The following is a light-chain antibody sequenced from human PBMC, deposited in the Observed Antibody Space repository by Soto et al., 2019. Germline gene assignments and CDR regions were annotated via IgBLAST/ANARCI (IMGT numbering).Light chain of an antibody. CDR3: CSYAGGYTHAV. V-gene: IGLV2-11*01. CDR2: DVS. CDR1: SSDVGTYNY. Sequence: QSALTQPASVSGPPGQTVSISCSGTSSDVGTYNYVSWYQQHPGKAPKLMIYDVSKRPSGVPDRFSGSKSGNTASLTISGLHAEDEADYYCCSYAGGYTHAVFGGGTKLTVL. J-gene: IGLJ2*01.